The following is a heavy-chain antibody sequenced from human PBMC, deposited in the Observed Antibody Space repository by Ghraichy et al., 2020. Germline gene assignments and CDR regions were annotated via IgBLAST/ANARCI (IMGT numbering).Heavy chain of an antibody. CDR1: GFTLRSYW. CDR3: TRGASTAPRVRFDY. CDR2: LNSDGRNT. D-gene: IGHD1-1*01. V-gene: IGHV3-74*01. Sequence: GGSLRLSCAASGFTLRSYWMHWVRPVPGKGLVWISGLNSDGRNTVYADSVKGRFTISRDNANNMLYLQINSLRVEDTAVYYCTRGASTAPRVRFDYWGQGTPVTVAA. J-gene: IGHJ4*02.